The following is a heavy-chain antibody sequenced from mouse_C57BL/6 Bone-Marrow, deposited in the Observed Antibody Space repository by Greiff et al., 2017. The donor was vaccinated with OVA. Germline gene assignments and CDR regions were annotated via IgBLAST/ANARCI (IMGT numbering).Heavy chain of an antibody. CDR1: GYTFTDYY. D-gene: IGHD1-1*01. Sequence: QVQLQQSGAELVRPGASVKLSCKASGYTFTDYYINWVKQRPGQGLEWIARIYPGSGNTYYNEKFKGKATLTAEKSSSTAYMQLSSLTSEDSAVYFCAKGIITTVVAPYYAMDYWGQGTSVTVSS. V-gene: IGHV1-76*01. CDR2: IYPGSGNT. J-gene: IGHJ4*01. CDR3: AKGIITTVVAPYYAMDY.